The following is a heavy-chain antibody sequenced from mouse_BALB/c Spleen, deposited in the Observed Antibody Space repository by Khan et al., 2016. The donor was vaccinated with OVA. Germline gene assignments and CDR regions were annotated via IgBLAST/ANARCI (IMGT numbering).Heavy chain of an antibody. J-gene: IGHJ1*01. CDR1: GDSITSGY. V-gene: IGHV3-8*02. Sequence: EVQLQESGPSLVNPSQTLSLTCSVSGDSITSGYWNWIRKFPGNKLEYMGYINYSGSTYYNPSLKSRISITRDTSKNQFYLQLISVTTEDTATYFCATDYSGNCYWYFDVWGAGTTVTISS. D-gene: IGHD1-1*01. CDR3: ATDYSGNCYWYFDV. CDR2: INYSGST.